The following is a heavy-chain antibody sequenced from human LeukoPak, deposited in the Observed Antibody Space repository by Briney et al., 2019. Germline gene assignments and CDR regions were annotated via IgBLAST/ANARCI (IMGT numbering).Heavy chain of an antibody. Sequence: PGGSLRLSCSASGFTSTNYAMHWVRQAPGKGLEYVSAISTFGDSAYYADSVKGRFTISRDNSKNTLYLQMSSLRPEDTAVYFCVKGLSRSPYGMDVWGQGTTVTVSS. J-gene: IGHJ6*02. CDR3: VKGLSRSPYGMDV. CDR2: ISTFGDSA. D-gene: IGHD2/OR15-2a*01. V-gene: IGHV3-64D*09. CDR1: GFTSTNYA.